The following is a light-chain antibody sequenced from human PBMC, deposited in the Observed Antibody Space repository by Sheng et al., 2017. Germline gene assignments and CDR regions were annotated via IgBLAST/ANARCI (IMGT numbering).Light chain of an antibody. J-gene: IGKJ4*01. V-gene: IGKV1-39*01. CDR3: QQSYTTPVT. CDR2: AAS. Sequence: DIQLTQSPSFLSASVGDRVTITCRASQGISSYLAWYQQKPGKAPKLLIYAASSLQSGVPSRFSGSGSGTDFTLTISSLQPDDFATYYCQQSYTTPVTFGGGTKVEIK. CDR1: QGISSY.